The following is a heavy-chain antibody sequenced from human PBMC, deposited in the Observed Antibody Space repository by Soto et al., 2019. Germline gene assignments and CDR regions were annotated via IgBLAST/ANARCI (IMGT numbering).Heavy chain of an antibody. CDR2: ISGSGGST. CDR1: GFTFSSYA. D-gene: IGHD6-19*01. Sequence: EVQLLESGGGLVQPGGSLRLSCAASGFTFSSYAMSWVRQAPGKGLEWVSAISGSGGSTYYADSVKGRFTISRDNSKNTLYLQMNSLRAEDTAVYYCAKDLKATPGGIAVATGYWGQGTLVTVSS. J-gene: IGHJ4*02. CDR3: AKDLKATPGGIAVATGY. V-gene: IGHV3-23*01.